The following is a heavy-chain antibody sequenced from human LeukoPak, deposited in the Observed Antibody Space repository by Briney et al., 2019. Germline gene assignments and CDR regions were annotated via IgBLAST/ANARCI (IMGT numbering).Heavy chain of an antibody. CDR1: GYTFTIYY. CDR2: INPSGGST. D-gene: IGHD6-19*01. V-gene: IGHV1-46*01. Sequence: ASVKVSCKASGYTFTIYYMHWVRQAPGQGLEWMGVINPSGGSTSYAQKFQGRVTMTRDTSTSTVYMELSSLRSEDTAVYYCARVDGIAVAGVDYWGQGTLVTVSS. J-gene: IGHJ4*02. CDR3: ARVDGIAVAGVDY.